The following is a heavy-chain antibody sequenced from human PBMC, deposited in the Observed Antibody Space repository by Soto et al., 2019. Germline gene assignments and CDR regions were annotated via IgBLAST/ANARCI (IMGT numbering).Heavy chain of an antibody. Sequence: ASVKVSCKASGYTFTSYAMHWVRQAPGQRLEWMGWINAGNGNTKYSQKFQGRVTITRDTSASTAYMELSSLRSEDTAVYYCARSDIVVVVAAIEPSSVCDYWGQRTLVTVSS. CDR3: ARSDIVVVVAAIEPSSVCDY. CDR1: GYTFTSYA. D-gene: IGHD2-15*01. V-gene: IGHV1-3*01. J-gene: IGHJ4*02. CDR2: INAGNGNT.